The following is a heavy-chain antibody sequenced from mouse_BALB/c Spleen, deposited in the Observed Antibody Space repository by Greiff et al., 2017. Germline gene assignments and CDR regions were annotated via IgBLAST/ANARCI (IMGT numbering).Heavy chain of an antibody. V-gene: IGHV5-17*02. CDR1: GFTFSSFG. CDR2: ISSGSSTI. J-gene: IGHJ4*01. Sequence: DVHLVESGGGLVQPGGSRKLSCAASGFTFSSFGMHWVRQAPEKGLEWVAYISSGSSTIYYADTVKGRFTISRDNPKNTLFLQMTSLRSEDTAMYYCARAGFAMDYWGQGTSVTVSS. CDR3: ARAGFAMDY.